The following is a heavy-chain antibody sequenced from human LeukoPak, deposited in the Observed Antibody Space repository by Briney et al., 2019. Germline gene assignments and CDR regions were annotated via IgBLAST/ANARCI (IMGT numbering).Heavy chain of an antibody. J-gene: IGHJ4*02. CDR3: AREENYYDSSHENDY. CDR2: INPNSGGT. D-gene: IGHD3-22*01. CDR1: GYTFTGYY. V-gene: IGHV1-2*02. Sequence: ASVKVSCKASGYTFTGYYMHWVRQAPGQGLEWMGWINPNSGGTNYAQKFQGRVTMTRDTSISTAYMELSRLRSDDTAVYYCAREENYYDSSHENDYWGQGTLVTVSS.